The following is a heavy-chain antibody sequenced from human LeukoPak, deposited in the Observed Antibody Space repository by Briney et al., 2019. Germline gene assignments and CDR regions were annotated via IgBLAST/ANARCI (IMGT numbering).Heavy chain of an antibody. J-gene: IGHJ5*02. CDR1: GFTVSSNY. CDR3: AKDRGYCSSTSCYRGWFDP. CDR2: IYSGGST. Sequence: GGSLRLSCAASGFTVSSNYMSWVRQAPGKGLEWVSVIYSGGSTYYADSVKGRFTISRDNSKNTLYLQMNSLRAEDTAVYYCAKDRGYCSSTSCYRGWFDPWGQGTLVTVSS. D-gene: IGHD2-2*01. V-gene: IGHV3-53*01.